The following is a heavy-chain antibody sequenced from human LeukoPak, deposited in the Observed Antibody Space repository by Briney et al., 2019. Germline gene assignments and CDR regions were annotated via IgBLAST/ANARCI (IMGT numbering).Heavy chain of an antibody. CDR2: IYTSGST. Sequence: SETLSLTCTVSGGSISSGSYYWRWIRQPAGKGLEWIGRIYTSGSTNYNPSLKSRVTISVDTSKNQFSLKLSSVTAADTAVYYCASSPRFLDPYYYYYMDVWGKGTTVTVSS. D-gene: IGHD3/OR15-3a*01. CDR1: GGSISSGSYY. CDR3: ASSPRFLDPYYYYYMDV. J-gene: IGHJ6*03. V-gene: IGHV4-61*02.